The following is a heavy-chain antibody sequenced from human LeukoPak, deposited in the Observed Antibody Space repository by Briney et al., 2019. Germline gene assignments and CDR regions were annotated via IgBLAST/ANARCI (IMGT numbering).Heavy chain of an antibody. CDR3: AKASWVSNVDAVL. J-gene: IGHJ4*02. CDR1: GFIFRNYA. D-gene: IGHD3-16*01. V-gene: IGHV3-23*01. CDR2: LRGDGET. Sequence: GGSLRLSCAASGFIFRNYAMSWVRQGPARGLEWVSSLRGDGETFYADSVKGRFTLSRDDSRNTVYFQLNNMRVDDTAIYYCAKASWVSNVDAVLWGQGTLVTVSS.